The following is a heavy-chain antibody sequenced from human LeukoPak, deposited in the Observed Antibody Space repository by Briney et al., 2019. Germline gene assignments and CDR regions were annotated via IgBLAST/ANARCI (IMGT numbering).Heavy chain of an antibody. CDR1: GFAFRNYW. V-gene: IGHV3-74*01. CDR2: INPDGSTT. Sequence: GGSPRLSCVASGFAFRNYWMYWVRQGPGKGLVWLSRINPDGSTTTYADSVKGRSTIFRDNANRMLSLHINSLRVEDSAIYYCARDPYNGAYSEGYYYYYMDVWGKGTTVTVSS. D-gene: IGHD1-1*01. CDR3: ARDPYNGAYSEGYYYYYMDV. J-gene: IGHJ6*03.